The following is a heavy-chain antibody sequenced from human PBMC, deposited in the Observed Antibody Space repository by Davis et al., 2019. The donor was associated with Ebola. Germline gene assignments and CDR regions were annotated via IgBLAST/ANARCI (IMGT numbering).Heavy chain of an antibody. J-gene: IGHJ5*02. CDR1: GFIFNGYE. D-gene: IGHD2-2*01. V-gene: IGHV3-30*03. Sequence: GGSLRLSCVASGFIFNGYEMNWVRQAPGKGLEWVAVISYDGSNKYYADSVKGRFTISRDNSKNTLYLQMNSLRAEDTAVYYCARDPYIVVVPAARTLGYWFDPWGQGTLVTVSS. CDR2: ISYDGSNK. CDR3: ARDPYIVVVPAARTLGYWFDP.